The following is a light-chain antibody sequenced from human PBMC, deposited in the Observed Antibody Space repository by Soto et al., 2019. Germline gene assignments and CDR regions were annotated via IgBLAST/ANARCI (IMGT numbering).Light chain of an antibody. Sequence: QSALTQPASVSGSPGQSITISCTGTSSDVGGYNYVSWYQQHPGKAPKFMIYTVTKRPSGVPDRFSGSKSDNTASLTISGLQADDEADYYCCSYAGSSSYVFGTGTKLTVL. CDR2: TVT. CDR1: SSDVGGYNY. CDR3: CSYAGSSSYV. J-gene: IGLJ1*01. V-gene: IGLV2-11*01.